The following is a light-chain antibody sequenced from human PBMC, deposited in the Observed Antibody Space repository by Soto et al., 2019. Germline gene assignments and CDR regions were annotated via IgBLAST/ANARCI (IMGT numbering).Light chain of an antibody. J-gene: IGKJ1*01. CDR2: GAS. CDR3: QQYNNWPQT. Sequence: EIVMTQSPATLSVSPGERATLSCRASQSVSSKLAWYQQKPGQAPRLLIYGASTRATDIPARFSGSGSGTEFTLTISSLQSEDFAVYYCQQYNNWPQTFGQRTKVEIK. V-gene: IGKV3-15*01. CDR1: QSVSSK.